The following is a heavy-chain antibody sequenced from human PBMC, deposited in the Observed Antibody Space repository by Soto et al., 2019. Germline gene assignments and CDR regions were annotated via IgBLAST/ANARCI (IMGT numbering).Heavy chain of an antibody. D-gene: IGHD5-18*01. V-gene: IGHV3-64D*06. CDR3: VKWGPDTGVFPTYGMDV. CDR2: ISSNGGST. Sequence: GGSLSLSCSASGFTFSSYAMHWVRQAPGKGFEYFSAISSNGGSTYYADSVKGRFTISRDNSNNTLYLQMSSLRAEDTAVYYCVKWGPDTGVFPTYGMDVWGQGTTVTVSS. CDR1: GFTFSSYA. J-gene: IGHJ6*02.